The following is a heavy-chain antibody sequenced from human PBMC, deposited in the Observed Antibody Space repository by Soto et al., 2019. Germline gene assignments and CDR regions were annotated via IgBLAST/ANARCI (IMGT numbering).Heavy chain of an antibody. CDR1: GFTFSSYA. CDR3: ARDFWDWGSTGIGNGFDI. CDR2: ISYDGSNK. V-gene: IGHV3-30-3*01. Sequence: QVQLVESGGGVVQPGRSLRLSCAASGFTFSSYAMHWVRQAPGKGLEWVAVISYDGSNKYYADSVKGRFTISRDNSKNTLYLQMNSLRAEDTAVYYCARDFWDWGSTGIGNGFDIWGQGTMVTVSS. J-gene: IGHJ3*02. D-gene: IGHD7-27*01.